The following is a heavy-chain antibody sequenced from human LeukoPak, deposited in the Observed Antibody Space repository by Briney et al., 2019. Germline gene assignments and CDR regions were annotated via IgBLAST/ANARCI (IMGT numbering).Heavy chain of an antibody. V-gene: IGHV4-39*01. CDR3: ARHMILWFGELLGAPDYRDV. CDR1: GGSISSSSYY. D-gene: IGHD3-10*01. J-gene: IGHJ6*03. CDR2: INHSGST. Sequence: SETLSLTCTVSGGSISSSSYYWSWIRQPPGKGLEWIGEINHSGSTNYNPSLKSRVTISVDTSKNQFSLKLSSVTAADTVVYYCARHMILWFGELLGAPDYRDVRGKGTTVTISS.